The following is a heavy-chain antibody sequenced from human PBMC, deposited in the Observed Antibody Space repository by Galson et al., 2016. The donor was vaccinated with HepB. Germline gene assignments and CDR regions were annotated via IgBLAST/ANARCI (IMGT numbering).Heavy chain of an antibody. CDR3: ARDSSSWFRSYWYFDL. V-gene: IGHV3-30-3*01. Sequence: SLRLSCAASGFTFSSYAMHWVRQAPGKGLEWVAVISYDGSNKYYADSGKGRFTISRDNSKNTLYLQMNSLRAEDTAVYYCARDSSSWFRSYWYFDLWGRGTLVTVSS. CDR2: ISYDGSNK. J-gene: IGHJ2*01. CDR1: GFTFSSYA. D-gene: IGHD6-13*01.